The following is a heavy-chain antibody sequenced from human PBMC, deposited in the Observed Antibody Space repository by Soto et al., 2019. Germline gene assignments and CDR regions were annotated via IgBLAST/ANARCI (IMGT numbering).Heavy chain of an antibody. J-gene: IGHJ3*02. CDR2: IIPKFSTS. CDR1: GGTFNNYA. CDR3: ARGGIVSQSYAFDI. V-gene: IGHV1-69*06. D-gene: IGHD2-21*01. Sequence: QVQLVQSGAELKKPGSSVRVSCKASGGTFNNYAVHWVRQAPGQGLEWMGGIIPKFSTSSSAQKVQVRVTMNVDSASITAYMGLISLRSEDTALHYCARGGIVSQSYAFDIWGQGTAVTVSS.